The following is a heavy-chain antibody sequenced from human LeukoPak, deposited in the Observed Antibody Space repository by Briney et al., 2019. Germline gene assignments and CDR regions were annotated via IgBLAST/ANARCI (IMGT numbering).Heavy chain of an antibody. CDR1: GYTFTGYY. V-gene: IGHV1-2*02. D-gene: IGHD2-21*02. Sequence: GASVKVSCKASGYTFTGYYMHWVRQAPGQGLEWMGWINPNSGGTNYAQKFQGRVTMTEDTSTDTAYMELSSLRSEDTAVYYCARDSRGDAFDIWGQGTMVTVSS. CDR2: INPNSGGT. J-gene: IGHJ3*02. CDR3: ARDSRGDAFDI.